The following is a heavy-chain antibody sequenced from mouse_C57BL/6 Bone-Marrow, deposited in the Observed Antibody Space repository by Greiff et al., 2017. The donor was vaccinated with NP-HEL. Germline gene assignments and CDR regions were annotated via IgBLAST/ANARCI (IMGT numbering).Heavy chain of an antibody. CDR3: AGSEDSSGHGYYFDY. J-gene: IGHJ2*01. D-gene: IGHD3-2*02. Sequence: EVHLVESGGGLVQPGGSLKLSCAASGFTFSDYGMAWVRQAPRKGPEWVAFISNLAYSIYYADTVTGRFTIPSENAKNTLSLEMSSLRSEDTAMYYCAGSEDSSGHGYYFDYWGEGTTLTVSS. CDR1: GFTFSDYG. CDR2: ISNLAYSI. V-gene: IGHV5-15*01.